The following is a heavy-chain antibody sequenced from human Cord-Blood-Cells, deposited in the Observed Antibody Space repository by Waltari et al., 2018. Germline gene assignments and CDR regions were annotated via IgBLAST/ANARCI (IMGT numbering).Heavy chain of an antibody. CDR1: GGSFSGYY. CDR2: INHSGST. V-gene: IGHV4-34*01. CDR3: ARLRGYCSGGSCYSYYYYGMDV. D-gene: IGHD2-15*01. Sequence: QVQLQQWGAGLLKPSEPLSITCAVYGGSFSGYYWSWIRQRPGKGLEWIGEINHSGSTNYNPSLKSRVTISVDTSKNQFSLKLSSVTAADTAVYYCARLRGYCSGGSCYSYYYYGMDVWGQGTTVTVSS. J-gene: IGHJ6*02.